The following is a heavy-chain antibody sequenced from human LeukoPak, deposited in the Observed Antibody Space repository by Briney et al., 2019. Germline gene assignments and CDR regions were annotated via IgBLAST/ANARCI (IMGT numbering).Heavy chain of an antibody. Sequence: PSETLSLTCAVYGGSFSGYYWSWIRQPPGKGLEWIGYIYYSGSTNYNPSLKSRVTISVDTSKNQFSLKLSSVTAADTAVYYCATQYSGSFPYYYYGMDVWGQGTTVTVSS. V-gene: IGHV4-59*01. J-gene: IGHJ6*02. CDR1: GGSFSGYY. D-gene: IGHD1-26*01. CDR3: ATQYSGSFPYYYYGMDV. CDR2: IYYSGST.